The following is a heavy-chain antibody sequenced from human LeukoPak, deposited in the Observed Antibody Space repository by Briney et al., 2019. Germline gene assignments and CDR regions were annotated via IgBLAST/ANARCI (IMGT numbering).Heavy chain of an antibody. CDR2: IYYSGST. J-gene: IGHJ3*02. V-gene: IGHV4-39*01. Sequence: SETLSLTCTVSGGSISSSSYYWGWIRQPPGRGLEWIGSIYYSGSTYYNPSLKSRVTISVDTSKNQFSLKLSSVTAADTAVYYCRGNIPAFDIWGQGTMVTVSS. D-gene: IGHD2/OR15-2a*01. CDR3: RGNIPAFDI. CDR1: GGSISSSSYY.